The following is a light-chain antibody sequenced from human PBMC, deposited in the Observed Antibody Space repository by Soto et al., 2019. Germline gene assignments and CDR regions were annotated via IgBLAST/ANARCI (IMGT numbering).Light chain of an antibody. CDR1: QTVSSY. J-gene: IGKJ1*01. CDR3: QQCGSSPWT. CDR2: GAT. Sequence: DIVLPHSPDTLSLSPGERATLSCRASQTVSSYLLWYQQKPGQAPRLLIHGATTRATGIPARFSGGGSGTDFTLTISRLEPEDFAVYYCQQCGSSPWTFGQGTKVDI. V-gene: IGKV3-20*01.